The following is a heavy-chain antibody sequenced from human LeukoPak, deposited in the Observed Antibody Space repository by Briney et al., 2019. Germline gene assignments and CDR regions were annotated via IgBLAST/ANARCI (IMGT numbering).Heavy chain of an antibody. CDR3: ARDERGGGVDSSGYSTY. V-gene: IGHV1-69*05. Sequence: SVKVSCKASGGTFSSYAISWVRQAPGQGLEWMGRIIPIFGTANYAQKLQGRVTITTDESTSTAYMELSSLRSEDTAVYYCARDERGGGVDSSGYSTYWGQGTLVTVSS. CDR2: IIPIFGTA. CDR1: GGTFSSYA. D-gene: IGHD3-22*01. J-gene: IGHJ4*02.